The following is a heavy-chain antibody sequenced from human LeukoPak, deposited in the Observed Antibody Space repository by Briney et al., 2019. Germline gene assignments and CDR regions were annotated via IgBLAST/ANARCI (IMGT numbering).Heavy chain of an antibody. J-gene: IGHJ5*02. Sequence: SETLCLTCTVSGGSISSGGYYWSWIRQPPGKGLEWIGYIYHSGSTYYNPSLKSRVTISVDRSKNQFSLKLSSVTAADTAVYYCAKSWDLVGATATHWFDPWGQGTLVTVSS. CDR1: GGSISSGGYY. D-gene: IGHD1-26*01. V-gene: IGHV4-30-2*01. CDR2: IYHSGST. CDR3: AKSWDLVGATATHWFDP.